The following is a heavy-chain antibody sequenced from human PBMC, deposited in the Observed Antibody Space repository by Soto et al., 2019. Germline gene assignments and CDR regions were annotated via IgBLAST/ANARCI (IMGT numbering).Heavy chain of an antibody. D-gene: IGHD4-17*01. CDR2: IIPIFGTA. Sequence: SVKFSCKASGGTFSSYAISWVRQAPGQGLEWMGGIIPIFGTANYAQKFQGRVTITADESTSTAYMELSSLRSEDTAVYYCARADYGDYLFPDWGQGTLVTVSS. J-gene: IGHJ4*02. CDR1: GGTFSSYA. V-gene: IGHV1-69*13. CDR3: ARADYGDYLFPD.